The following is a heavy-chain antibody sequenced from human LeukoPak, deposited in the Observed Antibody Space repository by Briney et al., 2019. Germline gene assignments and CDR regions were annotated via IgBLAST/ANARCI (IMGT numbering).Heavy chain of an antibody. CDR2: IYHSGST. Sequence: SETLSLTCAVYGGSFSGYYWSWIRQPPGKGLEWIGEIYHSGSTNYNPSLKSRVTISVDTSKNQFSLKLSSVTAADTAVYYCARDRFSRYFDLWGRGTLVTVSS. V-gene: IGHV4-34*01. J-gene: IGHJ2*01. D-gene: IGHD3-3*01. CDR3: ARDRFSRYFDL. CDR1: GGSFSGYY.